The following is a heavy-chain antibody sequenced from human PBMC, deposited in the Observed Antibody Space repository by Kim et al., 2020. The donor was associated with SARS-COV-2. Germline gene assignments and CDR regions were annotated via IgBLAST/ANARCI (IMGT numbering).Heavy chain of an antibody. V-gene: IGHV3-21*06. J-gene: IGHJ6*02. CDR2: ISSSSSYI. D-gene: IGHD3-9*01. CDR3: ARGWVHYDILTGYYKYYGMDV. CDR1: GFTFSSYS. Sequence: GGSLRLSCAASGFTFSSYSMNWVRQAPGKGLEWVSCISSSSSYIYYADSVKSRFTISRDNAKNSLYLQMNSLRAEDTAVYYCARGWVHYDILTGYYKYYGMDVWGQGTTVTVSS.